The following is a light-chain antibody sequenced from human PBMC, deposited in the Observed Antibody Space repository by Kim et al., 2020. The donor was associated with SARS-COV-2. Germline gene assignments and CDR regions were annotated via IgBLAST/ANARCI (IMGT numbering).Light chain of an antibody. J-gene: IGKJ2*01. CDR3: QQSYNTPYT. V-gene: IGKV1-39*01. CDR2: AAS. CDR1: QSISTY. Sequence: DIQMTQSPSSLSASVGDRVTITCRASQSISTYLNWYQQKPGKAPNLLIYAASNLQSGVPSRFSGSGSGTDFTLTISSLQPEDFATYYCQQSYNTPYTFGQGTKLEI.